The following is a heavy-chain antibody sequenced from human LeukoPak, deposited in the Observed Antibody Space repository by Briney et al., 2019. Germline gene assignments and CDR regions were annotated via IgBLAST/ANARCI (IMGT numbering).Heavy chain of an antibody. CDR3: TNEQLELRGPTYIDYGLDV. CDR1: GYTFTGYY. CDR2: INPNSGGS. J-gene: IGHJ6*02. Sequence: ASVKVSCKASGYTFTGYYMHWVRQAPGQGLEWMGWINPNSGGSNYAQKFQGRVTMTRDTSISTAYMELSRLRSDDTAVYYCTNEQLELRGPTYIDYGLDVWGQGTTVTVSS. V-gene: IGHV1-2*02. D-gene: IGHD1-1*01.